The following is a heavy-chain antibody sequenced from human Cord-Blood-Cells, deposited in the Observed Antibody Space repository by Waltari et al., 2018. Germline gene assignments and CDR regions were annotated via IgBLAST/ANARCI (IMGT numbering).Heavy chain of an antibody. Sequence: QLQLQESGPGLVKPSETLSLTYTVSGGSISSSSYYWGWIRQPPGKGLEWIGGIYYSGSTYYNPSLKSRVTISVDTSKNQFSLKLSSVTAADTAVYYCARQTGWELFDYWGQGTLVTVSS. CDR1: GGSISSSSYY. V-gene: IGHV4-39*01. CDR2: IYYSGST. CDR3: ARQTGWELFDY. D-gene: IGHD1-26*01. J-gene: IGHJ4*02.